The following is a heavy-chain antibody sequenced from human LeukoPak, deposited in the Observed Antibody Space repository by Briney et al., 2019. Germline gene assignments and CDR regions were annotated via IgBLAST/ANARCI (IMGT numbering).Heavy chain of an antibody. CDR3: ARDHPNWGGNDY. CDR1: GGSISSYY. CDR2: IYYSGST. V-gene: IGHV4-59*01. Sequence: SETLSLTCTVSGGSISSYYWSWIRQPPGKGLEWIGYIYYSGSTNYNPSLKSRVTISADTSKNQFSLKLTSVTAADTAVYYCARDHPNWGGNDYWGQGTLVTVSS. D-gene: IGHD7-27*01. J-gene: IGHJ4*02.